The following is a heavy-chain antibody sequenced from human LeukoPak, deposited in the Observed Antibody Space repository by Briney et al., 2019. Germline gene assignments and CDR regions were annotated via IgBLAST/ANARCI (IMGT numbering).Heavy chain of an antibody. D-gene: IGHD6-19*01. J-gene: IGHJ2*01. Sequence: SQTLSLTCAISGDSVSSNSAAWNWIRQSPSRGLEWLGRTYYRSKWHNDYAVSVKSRITINPDTSKNQFSLQLNSVTPEDTAVYYCAREKGTVADWAYWYFDLWGRGTLVTVSS. CDR1: GDSVSSNSAA. V-gene: IGHV6-1*01. CDR2: TYYRSKWHN. CDR3: AREKGTVADWAYWYFDL.